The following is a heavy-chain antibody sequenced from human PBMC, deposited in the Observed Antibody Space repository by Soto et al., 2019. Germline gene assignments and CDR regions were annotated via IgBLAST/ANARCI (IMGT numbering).Heavy chain of an antibody. CDR3: AINAAGYSSGWIYPLTFDY. Sequence: PGGSLRLSCAASGFTFSSYEMNWVRQAPGKXLEWVSYISSSGSTIYYADSVKGRFTISRDNAKNSLYLQMNSLRAEDTAVYYCAINAAGYSSGWIYPLTFDYWGQGTLVTVSS. CDR1: GFTFSSYE. J-gene: IGHJ4*02. V-gene: IGHV3-48*03. CDR2: ISSSGSTI. D-gene: IGHD6-19*01.